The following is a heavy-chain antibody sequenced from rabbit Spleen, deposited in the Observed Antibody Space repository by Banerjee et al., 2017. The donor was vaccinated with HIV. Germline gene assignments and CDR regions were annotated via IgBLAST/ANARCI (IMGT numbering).Heavy chain of an antibody. CDR3: ARRFYAGYGAYGYDYYFNL. Sequence: QEQLEESGGGLVKPEGSLTLTCKASGVSFNDKDVMCWVRQAPGKGLEWIACIYVGSGGGTKYASWAKGRFTISKTSSTTVTLQMTSLPVADTATYFCARRFYAGYGAYGYDYYFNLWGPGTLVTVS. D-gene: IGHD6-1*01. J-gene: IGHJ4*01. CDR2: IYVGSGGGT. V-gene: IGHV1S45*01. CDR1: GVSFNDKDV.